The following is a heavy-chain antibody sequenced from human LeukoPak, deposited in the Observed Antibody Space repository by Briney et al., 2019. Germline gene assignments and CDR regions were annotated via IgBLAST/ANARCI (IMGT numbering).Heavy chain of an antibody. Sequence: MPSETLSLTCAVYGGSFSGYYWSWIRQPPRKGLEWIGEINHSGSTNSNPSLKSRVTISVDTSKNQFSLKLSSVTAADTAVYYCARGLNYDFWSGYYGSSGEMAFDYWGQGALVTVSS. CDR2: INHSGST. CDR3: ARGLNYDFWSGYYGSSGEMAFDY. D-gene: IGHD3-3*01. CDR1: GGSFSGYY. J-gene: IGHJ4*02. V-gene: IGHV4-34*01.